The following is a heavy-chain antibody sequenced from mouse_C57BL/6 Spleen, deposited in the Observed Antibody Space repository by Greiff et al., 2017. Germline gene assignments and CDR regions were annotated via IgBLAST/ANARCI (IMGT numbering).Heavy chain of an antibody. CDR2: ISNGSSTI. J-gene: IGHJ3*01. CDR1: GFTFSDYG. D-gene: IGHD5-1*01. CDR3: ARGGTSGFAY. V-gene: IGHV5-17*01. Sequence: EVHLVESGGGLVKPGGSLKLSCAASGFTFSDYGMHWVRQAPEKGLEWVAYISNGSSTIYYADTVKGRFTISRDNAKNTLFLQMTSLRSEDTAMYYCARGGTSGFAYWGQGTLVTVSA.